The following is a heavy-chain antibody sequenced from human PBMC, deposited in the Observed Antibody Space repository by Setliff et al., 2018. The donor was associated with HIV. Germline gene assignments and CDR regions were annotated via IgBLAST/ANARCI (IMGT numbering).Heavy chain of an antibody. CDR3: ARNSKNWNYPVEYYDYYMDV. J-gene: IGHJ6*03. V-gene: IGHV4-31*03. D-gene: IGHD1-7*01. Sequence: SETLSLTCTVSGGSINSGGYYWTWVRQHPGKGLQWIGYIYYIGGAYYNPSLKSRVTISLDTSKNHFSLNLSSVTAADTAVYYCARNSKNWNYPVEYYDYYMDVWGTGTTVTVSS. CDR2: IYYIGGA. CDR1: GGSINSGGYY.